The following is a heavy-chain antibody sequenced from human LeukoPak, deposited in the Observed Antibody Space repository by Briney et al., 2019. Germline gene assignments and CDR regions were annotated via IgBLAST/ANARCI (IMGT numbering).Heavy chain of an antibody. Sequence: SETLSLTCIVSGGSISRSTYYWGWIRQPPGKGLEWIGSIYYSGRTYYNPSLKSRVTISVDTSKNQFPLNLSSVTAADTAVYYCARLLLWFGGVDYWGQGTLVTVSS. CDR2: IYYSGRT. V-gene: IGHV4-39*01. CDR3: ARLLLWFGGVDY. CDR1: GGSISRSTYY. D-gene: IGHD3-10*01. J-gene: IGHJ4*02.